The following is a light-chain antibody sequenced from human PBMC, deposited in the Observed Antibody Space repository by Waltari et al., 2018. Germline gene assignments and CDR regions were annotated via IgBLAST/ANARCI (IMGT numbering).Light chain of an antibody. CDR2: AAS. Sequence: DIQLTQSPSFLSASVGDRVTITCRASQGISSYLAWYQQKPGKAPNLLIYAASILQSGVPSRFSGSGSETEFTLTISRLQPEDFATYYCQQLNSYPPYSFGQGTKLEIK. V-gene: IGKV1-9*01. CDR3: QQLNSYPPYS. CDR1: QGISSY. J-gene: IGKJ2*03.